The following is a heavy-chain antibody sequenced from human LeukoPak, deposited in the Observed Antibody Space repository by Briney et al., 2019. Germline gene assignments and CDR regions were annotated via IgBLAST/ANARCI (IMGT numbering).Heavy chain of an antibody. Sequence: GGSLRLSCAASGFTFSSYTMSWVRQAPGKGLEWVSTITTSDGNTYYADSVKGRFTVSRDNSKNTLYLQMNSLRAEDSAVYYCAKDGGLWVSAHWGDSWGRGTLVTVSS. D-gene: IGHD7-27*01. J-gene: IGHJ4*02. V-gene: IGHV3-23*01. CDR3: AKDGGLWVSAHWGDS. CDR1: GFTFSSYT. CDR2: ITTSDGNT.